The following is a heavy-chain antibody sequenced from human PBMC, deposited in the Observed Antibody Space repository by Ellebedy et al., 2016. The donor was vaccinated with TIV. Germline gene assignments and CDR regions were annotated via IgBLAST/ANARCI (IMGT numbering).Heavy chain of an antibody. CDR3: ATLQTTLVADYYYGMDV. D-gene: IGHD2/OR15-2a*01. J-gene: IGHJ6*02. CDR1: GDTLTKLS. CDR2: LDPEDGEI. V-gene: IGHV1-24*01. Sequence: AASVKVSCKVSGDTLTKLSMHWVRHAPGKGLEWMGGLDPEDGEIVYGHKFQGRITMPEDSSTDTAYMELSSLTSEDTAAYYCATLQTTLVADYYYGMDVWGQGTTVSVSS.